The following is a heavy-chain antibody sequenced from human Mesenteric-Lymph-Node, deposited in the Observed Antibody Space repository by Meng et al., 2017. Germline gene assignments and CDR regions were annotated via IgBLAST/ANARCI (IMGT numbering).Heavy chain of an antibody. Sequence: QVQVEESGPGVVRPSQTLSLTCTVSGGSMSSGDYIRNWIRRPPGTGLEWIGYIYYSGNTYYNPSLKSRVTISIATSKNKFSLKLSPVTDADTAVYYCARAEYYNWFDPWGQGTLVTVSS. CDR3: ARAEYYNWFDP. CDR2: IYYSGNT. CDR1: GGSMSSGDYI. J-gene: IGHJ5*02. D-gene: IGHD1-14*01. V-gene: IGHV4-30-4*01.